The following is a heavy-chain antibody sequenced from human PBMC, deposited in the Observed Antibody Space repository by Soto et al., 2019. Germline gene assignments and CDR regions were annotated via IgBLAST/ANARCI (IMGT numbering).Heavy chain of an antibody. V-gene: IGHV3-23*01. CDR3: AKGAAPDFDA. Sequence: EVQLLKSGGGLVQPGGSLRLSCAASGFTFGDYAMSWVRQAPGKGLEWVSAITGGGGGTYYGDPVNGRFTVSRDNSKNALHLQMDSLRDDDTAVYYCAKGAAPDFDAWGQGTLVTVAS. D-gene: IGHD2-15*01. CDR2: ITGGGGGT. J-gene: IGHJ4*02. CDR1: GFTFGDYA.